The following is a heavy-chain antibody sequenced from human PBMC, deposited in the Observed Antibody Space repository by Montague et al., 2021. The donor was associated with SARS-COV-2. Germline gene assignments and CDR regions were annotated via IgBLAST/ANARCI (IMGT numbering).Heavy chain of an antibody. CDR1: GGSFSGYY. CDR2: INHSGST. CDR3: ASPAVGVAPYYFDY. V-gene: IGHV4-34*01. Sequence: SETLSLTCAVSGGSFSGYYWSWIRQPPGKGLECIGEINHSGSTNYNPSLKSRVTISVDTSKNQFSLKLSSVTAADTAVYYCASPAVGVAPYYFDYWGQGTLVTVSS. D-gene: IGHD3-3*01. J-gene: IGHJ4*02.